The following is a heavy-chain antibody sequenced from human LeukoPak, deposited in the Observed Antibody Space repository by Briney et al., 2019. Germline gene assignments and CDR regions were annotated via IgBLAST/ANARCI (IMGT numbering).Heavy chain of an antibody. CDR1: GVTVSSDY. Sequence: GGSLKLSCAASGVTVSSDYMSWVRQAPGKGLEWVSVIYSDGNTYCADSVKGRFTISRDNSKNTLFLQMASLRTEDTAIYYCASRMTFGGQGTLVTVSS. V-gene: IGHV3-53*05. CDR3: ASRMTF. J-gene: IGHJ4*02. CDR2: IYSDGNT. D-gene: IGHD2/OR15-2a*01.